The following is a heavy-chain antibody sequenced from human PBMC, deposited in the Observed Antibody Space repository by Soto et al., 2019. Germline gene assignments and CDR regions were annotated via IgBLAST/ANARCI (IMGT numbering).Heavy chain of an antibody. CDR3: ARHRPYEDGSKKGFDY. V-gene: IGHV4-39*01. D-gene: IGHD5-12*01. CDR1: GHSISSTTYC. Sequence: PSETLSLTCTVHGHSISSTTYCWGWIRKPPGKGLEWIGSIYYSGNTYYNPSLESRVTISADTSKNQLSLKLSSVTAADTAVYYCARHRPYEDGSKKGFDYWGQGTLVTVS. J-gene: IGHJ4*02. CDR2: IYYSGNT.